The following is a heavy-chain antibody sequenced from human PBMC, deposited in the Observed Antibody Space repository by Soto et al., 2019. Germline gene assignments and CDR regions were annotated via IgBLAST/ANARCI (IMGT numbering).Heavy chain of an antibody. D-gene: IGHD2-21*01. V-gene: IGHV3-73*01. Sequence: EVQLVESGGGLVQPGGSLKLSCAASGLTFSGSAMHWVRQASGKGLEWVGGIRSKANNYATAYASSVKGRFTISRDDSTNTAYLQMNSLKTEDTAVYYCMSLVVVIATAPYLDVWGKGTTVTVSS. J-gene: IGHJ6*03. CDR2: IRSKANNYAT. CDR1: GLTFSGSA. CDR3: MSLVVVIATAPYLDV.